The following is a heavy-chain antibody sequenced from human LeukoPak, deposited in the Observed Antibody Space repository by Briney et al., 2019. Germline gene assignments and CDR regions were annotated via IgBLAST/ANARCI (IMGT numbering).Heavy chain of an antibody. Sequence: GGSLRLSCAASGFTFSTYWMSWVRQAPGKGLEWVTSIQYDGGNQDYGDSVKGRFTISRDNSKNTLYLQMNRLTTEDTALCYCAKDQALYFGEDGLDYWGRGTLVTASS. J-gene: IGHJ4*02. V-gene: IGHV3-30*02. CDR3: AKDQALYFGEDGLDY. CDR1: GFTFSTYW. D-gene: IGHD3-10*01. CDR2: IQYDGGNQ.